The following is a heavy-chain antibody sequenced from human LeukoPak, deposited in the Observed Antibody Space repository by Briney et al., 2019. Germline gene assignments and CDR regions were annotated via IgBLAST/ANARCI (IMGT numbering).Heavy chain of an antibody. CDR3: AREAAGFDCSSTSCPLDY. CDR1: GFTFSSYN. CDR2: ISSSSSTI. J-gene: IGHJ4*02. D-gene: IGHD2-2*01. V-gene: IGHV3-48*01. Sequence: GGSLRPSCAASGFTFSSYNMNWVRQAPGKGLEWVSYISSSSSTIYYADSVKGRFTISRDNAKNSLYLQMNSLRAEDTAVYYCAREAAGFDCSSTSCPLDYWGQGTLVTVSS.